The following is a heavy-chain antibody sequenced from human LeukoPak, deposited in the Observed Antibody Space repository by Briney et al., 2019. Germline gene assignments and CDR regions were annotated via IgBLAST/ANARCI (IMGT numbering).Heavy chain of an antibody. CDR3: VQYGGIRQYYYYYGMDV. Sequence: SETLSLTCTVSGGSISSSSYYWGWIRQPPGKGLEWIGSIYYSGSTYYNPSLKSRVTISVDTSKNQFSLKLSSVTAADTAVYYCVQYGGIRQYYYYYGMDVWGQGTLVTVSS. CDR2: IYYSGST. J-gene: IGHJ6*02. CDR1: GGSISSSSYY. D-gene: IGHD4-23*01. V-gene: IGHV4-39*01.